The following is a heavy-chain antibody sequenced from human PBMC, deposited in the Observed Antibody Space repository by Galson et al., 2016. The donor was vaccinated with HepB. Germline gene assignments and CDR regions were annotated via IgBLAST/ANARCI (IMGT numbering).Heavy chain of an antibody. Sequence: SVKVSCKASGYSFDNYGITWVRQAPGQGLEWMGWISSYNGNTINAQQFQGRLTMTRDSSTRTAYMEMSSLRSDDTAIYFCVRFDTNYPLDYFDFWGQGTLVTVSS. CDR2: ISSYNGNT. V-gene: IGHV1-18*04. CDR1: GYSFDNYG. CDR3: VRFDTNYPLDYFDF. D-gene: IGHD4-11*01. J-gene: IGHJ4*02.